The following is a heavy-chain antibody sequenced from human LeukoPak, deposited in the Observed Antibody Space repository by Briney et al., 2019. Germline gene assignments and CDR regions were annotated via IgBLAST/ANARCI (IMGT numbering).Heavy chain of an antibody. CDR2: ISSGSSAI. D-gene: IGHD5-18*01. CDR1: GFTFTTYS. Sequence: GGSLRLSCEASGFTFTTYSMTWVRQAPGKGLEWVSIISSGSSAIFSADALKGRFTISRDDAKNLLYLDMNSLRAEGTAVYYCTTLRPYIQPRWGQGTMVTVSS. V-gene: IGHV3-21*01. CDR3: TTLRPYIQPR. J-gene: IGHJ3*01.